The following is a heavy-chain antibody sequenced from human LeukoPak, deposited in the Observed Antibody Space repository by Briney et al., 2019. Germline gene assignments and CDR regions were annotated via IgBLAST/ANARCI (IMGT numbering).Heavy chain of an antibody. CDR3: ARGAAGYVGASSFDY. D-gene: IGHD1-26*01. CDR2: ISSSTTYI. V-gene: IGHV3-21*01. J-gene: IGHJ4*02. Sequence: KTGGSLRLSCAASGFTFSSYSMNWVRQAPGKGLEWVSSISSSTTYISCADSVKGRFTISRDNAKNSLYLQMNSLRAEDTAVYYCARGAAGYVGASSFDYWGQGTLVTVSS. CDR1: GFTFSSYS.